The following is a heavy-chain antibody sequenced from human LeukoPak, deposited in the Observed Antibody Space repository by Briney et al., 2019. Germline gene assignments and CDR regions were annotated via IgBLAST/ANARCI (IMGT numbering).Heavy chain of an antibody. J-gene: IGHJ4*02. CDR3: ARDSKSLYYYDSSGSNGFGDY. Sequence: ASVKVSCKASGGTFSSYAISWVRQAPGQGLEWMGGIIPIFGTANYAQKFQGRVTITADESTSTAYMELSSLRSEDTAVYYCARDSKSLYYYDSSGSNGFGDYWGQGTLVTVSS. V-gene: IGHV1-69*13. CDR1: GGTFSSYA. CDR2: IIPIFGTA. D-gene: IGHD3-22*01.